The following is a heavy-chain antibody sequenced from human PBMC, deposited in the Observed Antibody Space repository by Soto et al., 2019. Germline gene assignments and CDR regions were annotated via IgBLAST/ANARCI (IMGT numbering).Heavy chain of an antibody. CDR1: GGSISSSSYY. D-gene: IGHD3-22*01. CDR3: ARQIDSSGYYWDHFDY. Sequence: SETLSLTCSVSGGSISSSSYYWGWIRQPPGLGLEWIGSIYYSGSTYYNPSLKSRVTISVDTSKNQFSLKLSSVTAADTAVYYCARQIDSSGYYWDHFDYWGQGTLVTVSS. J-gene: IGHJ4*02. CDR2: IYYSGST. V-gene: IGHV4-39*01.